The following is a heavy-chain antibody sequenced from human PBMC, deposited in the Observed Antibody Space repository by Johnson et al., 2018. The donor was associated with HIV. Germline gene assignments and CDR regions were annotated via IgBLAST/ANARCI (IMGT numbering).Heavy chain of an antibody. D-gene: IGHD3-22*01. CDR3: ARDSYYDSSGYYSPPHDAFDI. J-gene: IGHJ3*02. CDR1: GFTFSSYA. CDR2: ISQDGSNK. Sequence: QVQLVESGGGVVQPGRSLRLSCAASGFTFSSYAMHWVRQAPGKGLEWVASISQDGSNKYYADSVEGRFTISRDNAKNSLYLQMNSLRAEDTAVYYCARDSYYDSSGYYSPPHDAFDIWGQGTMVAVSS. V-gene: IGHV3-30-3*01.